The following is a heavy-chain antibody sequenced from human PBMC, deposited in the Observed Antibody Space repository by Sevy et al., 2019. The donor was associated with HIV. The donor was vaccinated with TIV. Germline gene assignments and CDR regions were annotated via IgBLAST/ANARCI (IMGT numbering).Heavy chain of an antibody. CDR2: IYYSGST. D-gene: IGHD6-19*01. J-gene: IGHJ4*02. Sequence: SETLSLTCSVSGGSISSSSYYWGWIRQPPGKGQEWIGSIYYSGSTYYNPSLKSRVTISVDTSKNQFSLKLSSVTAADTAVYYCARQRIAVAVNFDYWGQGTLVTVSS. CDR1: GGSISSSSYY. V-gene: IGHV4-39*01. CDR3: ARQRIAVAVNFDY.